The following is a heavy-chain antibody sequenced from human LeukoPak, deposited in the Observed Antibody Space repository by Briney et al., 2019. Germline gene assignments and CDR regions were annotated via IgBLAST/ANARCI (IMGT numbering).Heavy chain of an antibody. CDR1: GFTFDDYA. V-gene: IGHV3-9*01. D-gene: IGHD3-3*01. CDR2: ISWNGDTI. CDR3: AKDGISGVVTTSYFFDY. J-gene: IGHJ4*02. Sequence: PGGSLRLSCAASGFTFDDYAMHWVRQPPGKGLEWVSGISWNGDTIGYADSVKGRFTISRDNAKNSLYLQVSSLRVEDTALYYCAKDGISGVVTTSYFFDYWGQGTLVTVSS.